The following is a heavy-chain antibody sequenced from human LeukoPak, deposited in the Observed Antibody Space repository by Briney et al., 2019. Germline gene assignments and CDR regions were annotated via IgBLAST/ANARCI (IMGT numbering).Heavy chain of an antibody. CDR3: RRERLENFGAGILARSSFAS. CDR2: ISSSSSTI. CDR1: GFTFSSYS. V-gene: IGHV3-48*01. Sequence: GGSLRLSCAASGFTFSSYSMNWVRQAPGKGLEWVSSISSSSSTIYYADSVKGRSTISRDNAKNSLYLQMNSLRAEDTAVYYWRRERLENFGAGILARSSFASGGQGPRVP. J-gene: IGHJ4*02. D-gene: IGHD3-3*02.